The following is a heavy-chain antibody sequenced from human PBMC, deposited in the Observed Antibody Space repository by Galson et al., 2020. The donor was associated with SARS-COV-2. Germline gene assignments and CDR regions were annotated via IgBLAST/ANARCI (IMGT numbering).Heavy chain of an antibody. CDR3: ARDNRAAAGIYYVDY. Sequence: ASVKVSCKASGYTFTSYYMHWVRQAPGQGLEWMGIINPSGGSTSYAQKFQGRVTMTRDTSTSTVYMELSSLRSEDTAVYYCARDNRAAAGIYYVDYGGQGSLVTVSS. V-gene: IGHV1-46*03. CDR2: INPSGGST. D-gene: IGHD6-13*01. CDR1: GYTFTSYY. J-gene: IGHJ4*02.